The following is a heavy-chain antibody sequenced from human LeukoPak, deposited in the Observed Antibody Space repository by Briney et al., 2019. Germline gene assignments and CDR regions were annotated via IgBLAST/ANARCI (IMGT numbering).Heavy chain of an antibody. D-gene: IGHD2-15*01. CDR1: GFTFSNFA. CDR2: IGGCGDGT. Sequence: PGGSLRLSCVASGFTFSNFAMTWVRQAPGEGLEWVSTIGGCGDGTYYADSVKGRFTISRDESKNTLYLQMNSLRAEETAIYHCAKDLARGFCGGGSCYPFDYWGQGTLVTVSS. V-gene: IGHV3-23*01. CDR3: AKDLARGFCGGGSCYPFDY. J-gene: IGHJ4*02.